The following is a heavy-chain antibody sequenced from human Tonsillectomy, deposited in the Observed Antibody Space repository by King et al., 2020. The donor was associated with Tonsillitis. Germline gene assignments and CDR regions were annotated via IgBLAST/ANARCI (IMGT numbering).Heavy chain of an antibody. CDR2: IYTSGST. J-gene: IGHJ5*02. CDR1: GGSISSGSYY. V-gene: IGHV4-61*02. D-gene: IGHD3-3*01. Sequence: QLQESGPGLVKPSQTLSLTCNVSGGSISSGSYYWSWIRQPAGKGLEWIGRIYTSGSTNYNPPLKSRVTLSVATSKNQFSLKLSSVTAADTAVYYCARETSYDFWSGYPNWFPLGPGNPGHRLL. CDR3: ARETSYDFWSGYPNWFP.